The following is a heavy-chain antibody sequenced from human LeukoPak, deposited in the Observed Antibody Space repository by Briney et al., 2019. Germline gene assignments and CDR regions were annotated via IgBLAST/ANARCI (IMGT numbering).Heavy chain of an antibody. CDR1: GFTFSSYS. J-gene: IGHJ3*02. CDR3: ARWVGYCSSTSCPNDAFDI. D-gene: IGHD2-2*01. CDR2: MSSSSSYI. Sequence: GGSLRLSFAASGFTFSSYSMNWVRQAPGKGLEWVSSMSSSSSYIYYADSVKGRFTISRDNAKNSLYLQMNSLRAEDTAVYYCARWVGYCSSTSCPNDAFDIWGQGTMVTVSS. V-gene: IGHV3-21*01.